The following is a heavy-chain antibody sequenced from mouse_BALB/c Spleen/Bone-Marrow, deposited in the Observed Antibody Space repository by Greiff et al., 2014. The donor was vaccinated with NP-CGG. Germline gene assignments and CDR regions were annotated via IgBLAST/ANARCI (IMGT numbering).Heavy chain of an antibody. Sequence: VQLKHSGGGLVQPGGSLKLSCAASGFTFSSYGMSWVRQTPDKRLELVATINSNGGSTYYPDSVKGRFTISRDNAKNTLYLQMSSLKSEDTAMYYCARDPLYYYAWGQGTLVTVSA. V-gene: IGHV5-6-3*01. CDR3: ARDPLYYYA. D-gene: IGHD1-1*01. CDR1: GFTFSSYG. J-gene: IGHJ3*01. CDR2: INSNGGST.